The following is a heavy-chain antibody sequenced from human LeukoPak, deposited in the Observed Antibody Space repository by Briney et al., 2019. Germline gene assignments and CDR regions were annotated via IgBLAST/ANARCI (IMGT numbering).Heavy chain of an antibody. CDR1: GYTFTSYA. D-gene: IGHD1-1*01. J-gene: IGHJ4*02. Sequence: ASVKVSCKASGYTFTSYAMHWVRQAPGQRLEWMGWINAGNGNTKYSQEFQGRVTITRDTSASTAYMELSSLRSEDTAVYYCARDRMRYREGYYFDYWGQGTLVTVSS. CDR2: INAGNGNT. V-gene: IGHV1-3*01. CDR3: ARDRMRYREGYYFDY.